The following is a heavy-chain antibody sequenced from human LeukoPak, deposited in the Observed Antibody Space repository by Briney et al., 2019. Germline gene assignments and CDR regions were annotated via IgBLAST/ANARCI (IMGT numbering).Heavy chain of an antibody. Sequence: GGSLRLSCGASGFTISSYAMSWVRQAPGKGLEWVSSFSSGASTDYADSVKGRFTISRDNPKNTVYLQMNSLRAEDTAVYYCAKQRVSNGYYYFDYWGQGTLVTVSS. CDR3: AKQRVSNGYYYFDY. CDR2: FSSGAST. CDR1: GFTISSYA. V-gene: IGHV3-23*01. J-gene: IGHJ4*02. D-gene: IGHD3-22*01.